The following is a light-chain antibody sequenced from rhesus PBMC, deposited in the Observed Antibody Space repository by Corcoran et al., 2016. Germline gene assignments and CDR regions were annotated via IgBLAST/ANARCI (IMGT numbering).Light chain of an antibody. Sequence: DIVMTQSPATLSLSPGERGTLSCRTSQSVSSKLAWYQQKPGQAPKLLIFGASSRATGIPERFSGSGSGTEFTLSISSLEPEDVGIYYCKQDYSWPLTFGGGTKVELK. J-gene: IGKJ4*01. V-gene: IGKV3-42*01. CDR2: GAS. CDR3: KQDYSWPLT. CDR1: QSVSSK.